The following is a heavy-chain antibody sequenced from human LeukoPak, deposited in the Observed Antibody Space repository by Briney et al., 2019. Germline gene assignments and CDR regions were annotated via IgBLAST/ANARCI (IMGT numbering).Heavy chain of an antibody. V-gene: IGHV1-24*01. CDR3: ARGRSLLWFGELWMIY. J-gene: IGHJ4*02. CDR2: FDPEDGET. CDR1: GYTLTELS. D-gene: IGHD3-10*01. Sequence: ASVKVSCKVSGYTLTELSMHWVRQAPGKGLEWMGGFDPEDGETIYAQKFQGRVTMTEDTSTDTAYMELSSLRSEDTAVYYCARGRSLLWFGELWMIYWGQGTLVTVSS.